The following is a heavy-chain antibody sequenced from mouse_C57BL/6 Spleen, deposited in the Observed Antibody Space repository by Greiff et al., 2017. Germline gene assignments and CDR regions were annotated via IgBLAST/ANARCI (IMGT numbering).Heavy chain of an antibody. D-gene: IGHD1-1*01. Sequence: QVQLQQSGAELARPGASVKLSCKASGYTFTSYGISWVKQRTGQGLEWIGEIYPRSGNTYYNEKFKGKATLTADKSSSTAYMELRSLTSEDSAVYFCARFSLITTVVVSYWYFDVWGTGTTVTVSS. CDR1: GYTFTSYG. V-gene: IGHV1-81*01. J-gene: IGHJ1*03. CDR3: ARFSLITTVVVSYWYFDV. CDR2: IYPRSGNT.